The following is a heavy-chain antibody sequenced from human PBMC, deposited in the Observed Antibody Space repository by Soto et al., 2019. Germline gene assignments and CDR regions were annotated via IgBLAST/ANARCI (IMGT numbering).Heavy chain of an antibody. CDR1: GIAFSNAW. Sequence: EVQLVESGGGLVKPGGSLRVSCAASGIAFSNAWMTWVRQAPGKGLEWVGRIKSKIDGGTTDYGVPVKGRFTISRDDSKNTLYLQMNSLKTEDTAVYYCTTGRYSSSLYFDSWGQGTLVTVPS. CDR2: IKSKIDGGTT. CDR3: TTGRYSSSLYFDS. D-gene: IGHD6-6*01. V-gene: IGHV3-15*01. J-gene: IGHJ4*02.